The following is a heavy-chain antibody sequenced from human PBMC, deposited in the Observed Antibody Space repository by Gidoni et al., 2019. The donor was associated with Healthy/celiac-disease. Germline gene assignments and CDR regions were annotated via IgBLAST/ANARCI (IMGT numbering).Heavy chain of an antibody. Sequence: EVQLVESGGGLVKPGGSLRLSCAASGFTFSSYSMNWVRQAPGKGLAWVSSISSSSSYIYYADSVKGRFTISRDNAKNSLYLQMNSLRAEDTAVYYCAREGITMVRGAPYYYGMDVWGQGTTVTVSS. CDR3: AREGITMVRGAPYYYGMDV. J-gene: IGHJ6*02. CDR1: GFTFSSYS. CDR2: ISSSSSYI. V-gene: IGHV3-21*01. D-gene: IGHD3-10*01.